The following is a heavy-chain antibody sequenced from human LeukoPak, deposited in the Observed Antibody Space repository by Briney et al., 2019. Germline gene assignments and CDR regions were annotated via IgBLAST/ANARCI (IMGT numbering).Heavy chain of an antibody. J-gene: IGHJ3*02. CDR1: GYTFTSYG. V-gene: IGHV1-18*01. Sequence: GASVKVSCKASGYTFTSYGISWVRQAPGQGLEWMGWISAYNGNTNYAQKLQGRVTMTTDTSTSTAYMELRSLRSDDTAVYYCARGSYGGNPGPDAFDIWGQGTMVTVSS. D-gene: IGHD4-23*01. CDR3: ARGSYGGNPGPDAFDI. CDR2: ISAYNGNT.